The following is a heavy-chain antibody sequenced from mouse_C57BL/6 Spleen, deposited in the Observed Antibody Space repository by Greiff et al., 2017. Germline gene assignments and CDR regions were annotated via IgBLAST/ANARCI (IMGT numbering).Heavy chain of an antibody. J-gene: IGHJ3*01. V-gene: IGHV1-42*01. CDR1: GYSFTGYY. CDR2: INPSTGGT. Sequence: VHVKQSGPELVKPGASVKISCKASGYSFTGYYMNWVKQSPEKSLEWIGEINPSTGGTTYNQKFKAKATLTVDKSSSTAYMQLKSLTSEDSAVYYCARGPWFAYWGQGTLVTVSA. CDR3: ARGPWFAY.